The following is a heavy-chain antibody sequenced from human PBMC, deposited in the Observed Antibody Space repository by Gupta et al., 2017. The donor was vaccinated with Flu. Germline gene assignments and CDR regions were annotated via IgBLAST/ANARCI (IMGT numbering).Heavy chain of an antibody. V-gene: IGHV4-34*01. J-gene: IGHJ5*02. CDR3: ARGGYGCRGAGCYSGWFDP. D-gene: IGHD2-15*01. Sequence: FNGYYWSWIRQPPGKGLEWIGEINHSGSVNDNPSLQSRVTISVDTSKNQFSLKLSSVTAADTAVYYCARGGYGCRGAGCYSGWFDPWGQGTLVTVSS. CDR1: FNGYY. CDR2: INHSGSV.